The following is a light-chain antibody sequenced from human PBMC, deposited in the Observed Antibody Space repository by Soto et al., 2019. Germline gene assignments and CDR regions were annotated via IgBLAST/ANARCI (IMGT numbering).Light chain of an antibody. Sequence: ETVMTQSPVTLSVSPGDTATLSCRASQRVSNHFAWYQQKPGQAPRLLIYAASTRASGIPARFSGSGSGTDFTLTISSLEPEDFAVYYCQQRTSWPPWTFGQGTKVDIK. CDR2: AAS. J-gene: IGKJ1*01. CDR3: QQRTSWPPWT. V-gene: IGKV3-11*01. CDR1: QRVSNH.